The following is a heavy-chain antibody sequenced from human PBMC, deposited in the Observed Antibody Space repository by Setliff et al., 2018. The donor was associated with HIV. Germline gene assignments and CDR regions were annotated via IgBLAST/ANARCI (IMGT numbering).Heavy chain of an antibody. D-gene: IGHD3-10*01. CDR2: INHSGST. CDR3: ARGKRGAITMVRGVVILVRWFDP. Sequence: SETLSLTCAVYSESLRGYYWSWIRQPPGRGLEWIGEINHSGSTNYNPSLKSRTTMSIDMSKNQFSLKLTSVTAADTAVYYCARGKRGAITMVRGVVILVRWFDPWGQGTLGTVS. CDR1: SESLRGYY. V-gene: IGHV4-34*01. J-gene: IGHJ5*02.